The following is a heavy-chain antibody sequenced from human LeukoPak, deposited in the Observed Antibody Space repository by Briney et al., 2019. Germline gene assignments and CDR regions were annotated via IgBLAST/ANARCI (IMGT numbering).Heavy chain of an antibody. D-gene: IGHD2-2*01. J-gene: IGHJ4*02. CDR2: ISGSGGST. V-gene: IGHV3-23*01. CDR3: AKVEDIVVVPAVSPDY. Sequence: GGSLRLSCAASGFTFSSYAMSWVRQAPGKGLGWVSAISGSGGSTYYADSVKGRFTISRDNSKNTLYLQMNSLRAEDTAVYYCAKVEDIVVVPAVSPDYWGQGTLVTVSS. CDR1: GFTFSSYA.